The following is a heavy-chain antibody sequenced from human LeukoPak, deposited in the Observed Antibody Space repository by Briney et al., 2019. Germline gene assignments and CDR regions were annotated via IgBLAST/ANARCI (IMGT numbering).Heavy chain of an antibody. CDR3: AREGNKYCSSTSCYAGELDY. V-gene: IGHV3-21*04. D-gene: IGHD2-2*01. CDR1: GFTFSSYS. Sequence: GGSLRLSCAASGFTFSSYSKNWVRQAPGKGLDLVSSISSSSSYIYYADSVKGRFTTSRDNAKSSLYVQMNSLRAEDTALYYCAREGNKYCSSTSCYAGELDYWGQGTLVTVSS. CDR2: ISSSSSYI. J-gene: IGHJ4*02.